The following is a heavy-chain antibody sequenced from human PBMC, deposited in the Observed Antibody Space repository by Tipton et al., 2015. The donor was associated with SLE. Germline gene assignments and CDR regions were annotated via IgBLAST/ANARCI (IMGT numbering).Heavy chain of an antibody. J-gene: IGHJ3*02. D-gene: IGHD6-6*01. CDR3: AKSIAAPGYDAFDI. CDR2: IYSGGSST. CDR1: GFTFSSYA. Sequence: SLRLSCAASGFTFSSYAMSWVRQAPGKGLEWVSVIYSGGSSTYYADSVKGRFTISRDNSKNTLYLQMNSLRAEDMAVYYCAKSIAAPGYDAFDIWGQGTMVTVSS. V-gene: IGHV3-23*03.